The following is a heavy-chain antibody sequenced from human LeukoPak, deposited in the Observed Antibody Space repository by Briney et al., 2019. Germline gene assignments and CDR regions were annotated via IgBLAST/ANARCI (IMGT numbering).Heavy chain of an antibody. V-gene: IGHV3-66*01. CDR1: GFTVSSNF. D-gene: IGHD2-21*01. CDR3: ARGYSSDN. Sequence: GGSLRLSCAASGFTVSSNFMSWVRRAPGKGLEWVSVIYSGGSTYYADSVKGRFTISRDNSKNTLNLQMNSLRAEDAAVYYCARGYSSDNWGQGTLVTVSS. J-gene: IGHJ4*02. CDR2: IYSGGST.